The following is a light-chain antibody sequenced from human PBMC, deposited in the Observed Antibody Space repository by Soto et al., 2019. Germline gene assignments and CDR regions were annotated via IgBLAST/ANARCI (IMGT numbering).Light chain of an antibody. CDR2: DVT. V-gene: IGLV2-14*03. CDR1: SSDIGDYNY. J-gene: IGLJ2*01. CDR3: SSYSSTSTLI. Sequence: QSALTQPASVSGSPGQSITISCTGTSSDIGDYNYVSWYQQHPAKAPKLIIFDVTSRPSGVSNRFSGSKSGNTASLTISGLQPEDEADYYCSSYSSTSTLIFGGGTKLTVL.